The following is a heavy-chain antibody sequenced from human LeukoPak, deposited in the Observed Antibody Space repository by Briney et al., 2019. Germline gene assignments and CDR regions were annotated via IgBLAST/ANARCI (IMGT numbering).Heavy chain of an antibody. Sequence: GGSLRLSCVASGFTFSNYEMNWVRQAPGKGLEWVSFIYSDNTHYSDSVKGRFTISRDNSKNTLYLQMNSLRAEDTAVYYCARRAGAYSHPYDYWGQGTLVTVSS. J-gene: IGHJ4*02. CDR1: GFTFSNYE. D-gene: IGHD4/OR15-4a*01. V-gene: IGHV3-53*01. CDR3: ARRAGAYSHPYDY. CDR2: IYSDNT.